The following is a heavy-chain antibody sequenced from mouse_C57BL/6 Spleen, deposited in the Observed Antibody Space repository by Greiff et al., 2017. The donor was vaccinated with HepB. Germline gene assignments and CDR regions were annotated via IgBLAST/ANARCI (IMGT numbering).Heavy chain of an antibody. CDR1: GFTFSSYA. J-gene: IGHJ3*01. CDR3: AREGGDYDAWFAY. CDR2: ISDGGSYT. Sequence: EVMLVESGGGLVKPGGSLKLSCAASGFTFSSYAMSWVRQTPEKRLEWVATISDGGSYTYYPDNVKGRFTISRDNAKNNLYLQMSHLKSEDTAMYYCAREGGDYDAWFAYWGQGTLVTVSA. D-gene: IGHD2-4*01. V-gene: IGHV5-4*01.